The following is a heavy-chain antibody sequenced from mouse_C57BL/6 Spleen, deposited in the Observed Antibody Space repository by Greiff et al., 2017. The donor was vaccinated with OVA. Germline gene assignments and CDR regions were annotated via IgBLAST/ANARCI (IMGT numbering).Heavy chain of an antibody. J-gene: IGHJ3*01. Sequence: VQLQQSGAELARPGASVKLSCKASGYTFTSYGISWVKQRTGQGLEWIGEIYPRSGNTYYNEKFKGKATLTADKSSSTAYMELRSLTSEDSAVYFCARRMDYGSDWFAYWGQGTLVTVSA. V-gene: IGHV1-81*01. CDR1: GYTFTSYG. D-gene: IGHD1-1*01. CDR2: IYPRSGNT. CDR3: ARRMDYGSDWFAY.